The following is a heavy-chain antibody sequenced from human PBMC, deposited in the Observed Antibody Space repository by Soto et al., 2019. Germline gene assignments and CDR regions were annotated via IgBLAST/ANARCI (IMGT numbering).Heavy chain of an antibody. J-gene: IGHJ2*01. Sequence: QVQLVQSGAEVKKPGSSVKVSCKASGGTFSSYAISWVRQAPGQGLEWMGGIIPIFGTANYAQKFQGRVTITADESTSTDYMELSSLRSEDTAVYYCARGPTTVTINWYFDLWGRGTLVTVSS. CDR2: IIPIFGTA. CDR3: ARGPTTVTINWYFDL. CDR1: GGTFSSYA. V-gene: IGHV1-69*01. D-gene: IGHD4-17*01.